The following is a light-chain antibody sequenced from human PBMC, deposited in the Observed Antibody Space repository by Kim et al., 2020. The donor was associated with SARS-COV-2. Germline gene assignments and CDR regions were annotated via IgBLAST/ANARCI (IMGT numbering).Light chain of an antibody. CDR2: DSS. Sequence: GQAIPLSCTGTGSDVGGYNSVSWYQQHPGKAPKLMIYDSSGRASGVSNRFSGSQSGNTASLTISGLRAEDEADYYCSSHTTSSTYVFGSGTKVTVL. CDR1: GSDVGGYNS. J-gene: IGLJ1*01. V-gene: IGLV2-14*03. CDR3: SSHTTSSTYV.